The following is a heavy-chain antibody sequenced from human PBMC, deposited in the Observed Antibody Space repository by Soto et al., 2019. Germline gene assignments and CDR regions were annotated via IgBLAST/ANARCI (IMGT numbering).Heavy chain of an antibody. CDR1: GFTVSSNY. Sequence: EVQLVESGGGLVQPGGSLRLSCAASGFTVSSNYMSWVRQAPGKGLEWVSVIYSGGSTYYADSVKGRFTISRDNSKNTLYLQMNSLRAEDTAVYYCASRDERRFLEWSSDYWGQGTLVTVSS. CDR2: IYSGGST. V-gene: IGHV3-66*01. D-gene: IGHD3-3*01. J-gene: IGHJ4*02. CDR3: ASRDERRFLEWSSDY.